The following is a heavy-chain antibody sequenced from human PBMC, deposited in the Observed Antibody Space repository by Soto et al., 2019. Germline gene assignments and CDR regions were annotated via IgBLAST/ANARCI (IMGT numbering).Heavy chain of an antibody. D-gene: IGHD2-2*02. CDR1: GFTFSIYA. CDR3: ASYCSGTSCYTSSYYGMDV. V-gene: IGHV3-23*01. CDR2: ISGSGGST. Sequence: GGSLRLSCAASGFTFSIYAMSWVRQAPGKGLEWVSTISGSGGSTYYADSVKGRFTISRDNSKNTLFLQMNSMRAEDTALYYCASYCSGTSCYTSSYYGMDVWGQGTTVTVSS. J-gene: IGHJ6*02.